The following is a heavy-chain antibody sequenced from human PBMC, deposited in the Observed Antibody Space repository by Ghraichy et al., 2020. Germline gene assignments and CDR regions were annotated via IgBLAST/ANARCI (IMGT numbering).Heavy chain of an antibody. V-gene: IGHV4-4*07. D-gene: IGHD4-11*01. Sequence: GSLRLSCTVSGGSISSHYWSWIRQPAGEGLEWIGRIYNSGSTNYNPSLKGRVTMSIDTSNNQFSLKLSSVTAADTAIYYCARTTGNSYYYMDAWGKGTTVTVSS. J-gene: IGHJ6*03. CDR1: GGSISSHY. CDR3: ARTTGNSYYYMDA. CDR2: IYNSGST.